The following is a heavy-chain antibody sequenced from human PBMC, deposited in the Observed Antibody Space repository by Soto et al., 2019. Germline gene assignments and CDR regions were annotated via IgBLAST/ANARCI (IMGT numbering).Heavy chain of an antibody. CDR1: GFTFTSYN. V-gene: IGHV3-23*01. CDR2: ISGNGGST. D-gene: IGHD3-10*02. CDR3: AKGANVDHPYFFDS. J-gene: IGHJ4*02. Sequence: EVQLLESGGDLVQPGGSLRLSCAASGFTFTSYNMNWVRRAPGKGLEWLSGISGNGGSTYYADSVKGRFTTSRDNSKNTLNLQLNSLRAEDAAIYYCAKGANVDHPYFFDSWGRGTLVTVPS.